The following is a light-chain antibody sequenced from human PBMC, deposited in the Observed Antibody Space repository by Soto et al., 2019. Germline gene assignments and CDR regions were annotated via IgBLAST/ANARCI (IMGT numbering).Light chain of an antibody. V-gene: IGKV3D-20*01. J-gene: IGKJ5*01. Sequence: EIVMTQSPATLSVSPGERATLSCRASQSVSSNLAWYQQKPGLAPRLLIYDSSSRATGISGRFSGGGSGTDFTLTISRLEPEDFAVYYCQQYGTSPITFGQGTRLEIK. CDR2: DSS. CDR1: QSVSSN. CDR3: QQYGTSPIT.